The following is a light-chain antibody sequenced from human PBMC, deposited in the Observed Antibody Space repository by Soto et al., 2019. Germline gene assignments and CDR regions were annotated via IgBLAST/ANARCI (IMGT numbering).Light chain of an antibody. J-gene: IGKJ1*01. CDR3: QQNYTVPRT. Sequence: DIQMTQSPSSLSASVGDRVTITCRASQSISRNLLWYHQKPGKAPNLLIYSASNLRSGVPSRFSGSGSETDVTLTISSLQPDDFATYYCQQNYTVPRTFGQGTQVEVK. CDR2: SAS. V-gene: IGKV1-39*01. CDR1: QSISRN.